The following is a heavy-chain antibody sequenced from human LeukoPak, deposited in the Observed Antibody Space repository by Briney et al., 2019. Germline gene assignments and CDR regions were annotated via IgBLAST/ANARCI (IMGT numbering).Heavy chain of an antibody. CDR2: INPNSGGT. Sequence: GSVKVSCKTSGYSFTDYYMHWVRQAPGQGLEWMGWINPNSGGTSSAQKFQGRVTMTRDKSITTVYMEVSWLTSDDTAIYYCARADRLHGGPYLIGPWGQGTLVTVSS. D-gene: IGHD2-21*01. V-gene: IGHV1-2*02. CDR3: ARADRLHGGPYLIGP. CDR1: GYSFTDYY. J-gene: IGHJ5*02.